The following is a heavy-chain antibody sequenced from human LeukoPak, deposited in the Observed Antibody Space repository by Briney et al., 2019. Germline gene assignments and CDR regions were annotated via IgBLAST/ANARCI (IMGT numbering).Heavy chain of an antibody. CDR2: MNSKTDGGTT. Sequence: GGSLSLSCTVSGFTVNYAWMNWVRQAPGQGLEWVGRMNSKTDGGTTDYAAPVKGRFTISRDDSKNTLYLEMNRLKTEETAVYYCASYNTRDAFHIWGQGTMVTVSS. J-gene: IGHJ3*02. V-gene: IGHV3-15*01. D-gene: IGHD1-14*01. CDR1: GFTVNYAW. CDR3: ASYNTRDAFHI.